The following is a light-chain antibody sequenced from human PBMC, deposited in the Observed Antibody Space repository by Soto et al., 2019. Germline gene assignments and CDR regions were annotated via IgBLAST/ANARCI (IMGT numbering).Light chain of an antibody. CDR1: SSDVGAYDY. J-gene: IGLJ1*01. CDR2: EVT. V-gene: IGLV2-14*01. CDR3: TSFTSSSTYV. Sequence: QSALTQPASVSGSPGQSITISCTGTSSDVGAYDYVSWYQQHPDKAPKFMIYEVTNRPSGVSHRFSGSKSGNTASLTISGLQAEDEADYYCTSFTSSSTYVFGTGTKGTVL.